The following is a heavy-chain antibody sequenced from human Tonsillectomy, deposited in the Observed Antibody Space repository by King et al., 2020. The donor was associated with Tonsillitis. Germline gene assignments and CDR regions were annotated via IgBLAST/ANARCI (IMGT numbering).Heavy chain of an antibody. CDR3: ARRDGDSDAFAL. CDR2: IGTAGDT. D-gene: IGHD4-17*01. J-gene: IGHJ3*01. CDR1: GFTFSSYD. Sequence: VQLVESGGGLVQPGGSLRLSCAASGFTFSSYDMHWVRQATGKGLEWVSAIGTAGDTYYPGSVKGRFTISRENAKNSLYLQMNSLRAGDTSVYYCARRDGDSDAFALWGQGTMVTVSS. V-gene: IGHV3-13*01.